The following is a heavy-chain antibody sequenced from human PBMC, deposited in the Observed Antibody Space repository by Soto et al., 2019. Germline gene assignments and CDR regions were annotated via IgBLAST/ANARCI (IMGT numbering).Heavy chain of an antibody. CDR3: ARANYGDYYRGVGLFDY. CDR2: IYYSGST. CDR1: GGSISSGGYY. Sequence: QVQLQESGPGLVKPSQTLSLTCTVSGGSISSGGYYWSWIRQHPGKGLEWIGYIYYSGSTYYNPSLKSRVTISVDTSKNQFSLKLSSVTAADTAVYYCARANYGDYYRGVGLFDYWGQGTLVTVSS. J-gene: IGHJ4*02. D-gene: IGHD4-17*01. V-gene: IGHV4-31*03.